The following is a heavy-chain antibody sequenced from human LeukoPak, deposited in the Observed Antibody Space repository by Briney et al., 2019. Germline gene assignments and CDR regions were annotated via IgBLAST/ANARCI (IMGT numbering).Heavy chain of an antibody. D-gene: IGHD4-17*01. CDR1: GFTFSSYA. V-gene: IGHV3-23*01. CDR3: TRKRGDDYGDYGALPFYFDY. Sequence: SGGSLRLSCAASGFTFSSYAMSWVRQAPGKGLEWVSAISGSGGSTYYADSVKGRFTISRDNSKNTLYLQMNSLRAEDTAVYYCTRKRGDDYGDYGALPFYFDYWGQGTLVTVSS. CDR2: ISGSGGST. J-gene: IGHJ4*02.